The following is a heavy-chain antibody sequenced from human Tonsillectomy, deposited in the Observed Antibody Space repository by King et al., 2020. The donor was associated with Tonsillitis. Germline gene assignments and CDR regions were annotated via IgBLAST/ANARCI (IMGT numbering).Heavy chain of an antibody. V-gene: IGHV3-15*01. CDR2: SKAKTEGGTT. CDR1: GFTFSQAW. Sequence: VQLVESGGGLVKPGGSLRLSCVASGFTFSQAWMSWVRQAPGMGLEWGGRSKAKTEGGTTDYAAPVKVRVTISRDDSQNTLYLQMNSQKTADTSVYYCTTDEWSWGQGTMVTVSS. J-gene: IGHJ3*01. CDR3: TTDEWS. D-gene: IGHD3-3*01.